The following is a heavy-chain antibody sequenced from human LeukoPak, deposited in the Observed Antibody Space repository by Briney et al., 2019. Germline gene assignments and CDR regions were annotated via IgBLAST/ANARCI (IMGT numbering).Heavy chain of an antibody. CDR1: GGSISSYY. Sequence: SETLSLTCTVSGGSISSYYWSWIRQPPGKGLEWIGYIYYSGSTNYNPSLKSRVTISVDTSKNQFSLKLSSVTAADTAVYYCARGEYSYDVFESCYYYGMDVWGQGTTVTVSS. J-gene: IGHJ6*02. D-gene: IGHD5-18*01. CDR3: ARGEYSYDVFESCYYYGMDV. CDR2: IYYSGST. V-gene: IGHV4-59*12.